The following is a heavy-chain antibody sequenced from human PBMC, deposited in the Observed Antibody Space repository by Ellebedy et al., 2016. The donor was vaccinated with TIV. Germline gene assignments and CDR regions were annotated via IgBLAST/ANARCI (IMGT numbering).Heavy chain of an antibody. V-gene: IGHV1-8*01. CDR1: GYTFTSYD. D-gene: IGHD2-21*02. J-gene: IGHJ4*02. CDR2: MNPNSGNT. Sequence: AASVKVSCKASGYTFTSYDINWVRQATGQGLEWMGWMNPNSGNTGYAQKFQGRVTMTRNTSIRTAYMELSSLRSEDTAVYYCARDVAPVGQVTFDCWGQGTLVTVSS. CDR3: ARDVAPVGQVTFDC.